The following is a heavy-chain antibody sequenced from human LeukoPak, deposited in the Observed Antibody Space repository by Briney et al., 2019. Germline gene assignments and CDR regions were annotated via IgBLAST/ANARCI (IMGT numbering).Heavy chain of an antibody. V-gene: IGHV3-48*01. CDR1: GFTFSSYS. CDR3: ARDDHDSSGYYYDY. CDR2: ISSSSSTI. J-gene: IGHJ4*02. D-gene: IGHD3-22*01. Sequence: GGSLRLSCAASGFTFSSYSMNWVRPAPGKGLEWVSYISSSSSTIYYADSVKGRFTISRDNAKNSLYLQMNSLRAEDTAVYYCARDDHDSSGYYYDYWGQGTLVTVSS.